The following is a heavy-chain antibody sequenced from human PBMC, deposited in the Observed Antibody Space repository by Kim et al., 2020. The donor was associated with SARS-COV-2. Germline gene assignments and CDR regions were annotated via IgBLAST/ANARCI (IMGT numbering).Heavy chain of an antibody. CDR2: VSGGGGST. CDR1: GFTFSNYA. CDR3: TKEEYSRSWYQGY. Sequence: GGSLRLSCAVSGFTFSNYAMSWVRQAPGKGLEWVSAVSGGGGSTYYADSVKGRFTISRDNSMNTLYLQMNSLRVEDTAVYYCTKEEYSRSWYQGYWGQGTLVTVSS. V-gene: IGHV3-23*01. D-gene: IGHD6-13*01. J-gene: IGHJ4*02.